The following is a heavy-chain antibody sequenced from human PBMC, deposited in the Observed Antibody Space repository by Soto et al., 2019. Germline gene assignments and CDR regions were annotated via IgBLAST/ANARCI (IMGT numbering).Heavy chain of an antibody. D-gene: IGHD2-8*01. Sequence: PSETLSLTCTVSGDSIGTTHSYWAWIRQSPGKGLEWIGNIHYSGSTYYMPSLRRRVTLSVDTSKNQFSLRLTSVTAEDTAVYYCARHEGNGNVWPLDYWGQGILVTVSS. CDR1: GDSIGTTHSY. J-gene: IGHJ4*02. CDR3: ARHEGNGNVWPLDY. V-gene: IGHV4-39*01. CDR2: IHYSGST.